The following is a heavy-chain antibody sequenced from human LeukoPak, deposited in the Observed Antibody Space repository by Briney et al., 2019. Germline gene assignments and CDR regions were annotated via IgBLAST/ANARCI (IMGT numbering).Heavy chain of an antibody. D-gene: IGHD3-10*01. J-gene: IGHJ4*02. CDR2: INEDGSIT. Sequence: GGSLRLSCAASGFAFSGSWMHWVRQAPGEGLVWVSRINEDGSITNYADSAKGRFTISRDNAKNTLYLQMSSLRAEDTAVYYCARVPRGGTLESWGQGTLVTVSS. V-gene: IGHV3-74*01. CDR3: ARVPRGGTLES. CDR1: GFAFSGSW.